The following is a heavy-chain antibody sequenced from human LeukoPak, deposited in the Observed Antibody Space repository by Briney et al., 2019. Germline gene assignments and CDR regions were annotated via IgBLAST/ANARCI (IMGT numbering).Heavy chain of an antibody. Sequence: SETLSLTCAVYGGSFSGYYWSWIRQPPGKGLEWIGEINHSGSTNYNPSLKSRVTISVDTSKNRFSLKLSSVTAADTAVYYCARGRARLVPPFDYWGQGTLVTVSS. CDR3: ARGRARLVPPFDY. J-gene: IGHJ4*02. D-gene: IGHD6-19*01. CDR2: INHSGST. V-gene: IGHV4-34*01. CDR1: GGSFSGYY.